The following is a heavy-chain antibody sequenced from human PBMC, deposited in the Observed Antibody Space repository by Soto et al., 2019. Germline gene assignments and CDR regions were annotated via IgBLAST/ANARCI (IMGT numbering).Heavy chain of an antibody. V-gene: IGHV1-18*01. CDR1: GYTFTGYG. CDR2: ISAYNGNT. J-gene: IGHJ6*02. D-gene: IGHD5-12*01. CDR3: ARERWLQFGYYYYGMDV. Sequence: GASVKVSRKASGYTFTGYGISWVRQAPGQSLEWMGWISAYNGNTNYAQKLQGRVTMTTDTSTSTAYMELRSLRSDDTAVYYCARERWLQFGYYYYGMDVWGQGTTVTVSS.